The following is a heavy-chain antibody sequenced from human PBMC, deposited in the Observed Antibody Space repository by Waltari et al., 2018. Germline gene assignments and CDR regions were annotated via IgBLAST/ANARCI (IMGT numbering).Heavy chain of an antibody. CDR2: IYYRGPP. D-gene: IGHD2-15*01. V-gene: IGHV4-39*01. CDR3: ARGYCSGGSCYWEDY. CDR1: GGSISSSSYY. J-gene: IGHJ4*02. Sequence: QLQLQASGPGLVKPSETLSLTCTVSGGSISSSSYYWGWIRQPPGKGLGWIGSIYYRGPPYHNPSLKSRVTISVDTSKNQFSLKLSSVTAADTAVYYCARGYCSGGSCYWEDYWGQGTLVTVSS.